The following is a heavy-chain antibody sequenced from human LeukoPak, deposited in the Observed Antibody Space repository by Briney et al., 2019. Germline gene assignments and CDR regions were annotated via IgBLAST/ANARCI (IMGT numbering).Heavy chain of an antibody. CDR2: ISYDGSNK. Sequence: GGSLRLSCAASGFTFSSYAMHWVRQAPGKGLEWVAVISYDGSNKYYADSVKGRFTISRDNSKNTLYLQMNSLRAEDTAVYYWARDSIPPIGAFDYWGQGTLVTVSS. CDR1: GFTFSSYA. D-gene: IGHD5-12*01. CDR3: ARDSIPPIGAFDY. V-gene: IGHV3-30-3*01. J-gene: IGHJ4*02.